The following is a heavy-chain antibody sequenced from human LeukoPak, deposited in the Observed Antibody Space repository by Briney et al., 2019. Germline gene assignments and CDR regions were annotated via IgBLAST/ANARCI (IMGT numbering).Heavy chain of an antibody. D-gene: IGHD3-22*01. J-gene: IGHJ4*02. CDR1: GFTFSSYW. Sequence: GGSLRLSCAASGFTFSSYWMHWVRQAPGKGLVWVSRINSDGSSTSYADSVKGRFTISRDNAKNTLYLQMNSPRAEDTAVYYCARDYYDSSGYQLPDYWGQGTLVTVSS. V-gene: IGHV3-74*01. CDR2: INSDGSST. CDR3: ARDYYDSSGYQLPDY.